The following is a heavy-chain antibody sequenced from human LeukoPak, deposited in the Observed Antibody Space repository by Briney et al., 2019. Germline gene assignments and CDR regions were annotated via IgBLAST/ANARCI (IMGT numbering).Heavy chain of an antibody. CDR1: GFTFSSYG. J-gene: IGHJ4*02. Sequence: QPGRSLRLSCAASGFTFSSYGMHWFRQAPGKGLEWVAVIWYDGSNKYYADTVKGRFTISRDNSKNTLYLQMNSLRAEDTAVYYCAKEKDWGTGGFDYWGQGTLVTVSS. V-gene: IGHV3-33*06. D-gene: IGHD3-16*01. CDR3: AKEKDWGTGGFDY. CDR2: IWYDGSNK.